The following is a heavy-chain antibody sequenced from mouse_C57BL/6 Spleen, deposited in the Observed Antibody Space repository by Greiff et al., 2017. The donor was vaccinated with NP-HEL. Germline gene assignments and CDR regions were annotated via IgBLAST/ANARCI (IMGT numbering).Heavy chain of an antibody. CDR1: GYTFTDYY. V-gene: IGHV1-26*01. Sequence: EVQLQQSGPELVKPGASVKISCKASGYTFTDYYMNWVKQSHGKSLEWIGDINPNNGGTSYNQKFKGKATLTVDKSSSTAYMELRSLTSEDSAVYYCARGYYGSSPYAMDYWGQGTSVPVSS. J-gene: IGHJ4*01. CDR2: INPNNGGT. D-gene: IGHD1-1*01. CDR3: ARGYYGSSPYAMDY.